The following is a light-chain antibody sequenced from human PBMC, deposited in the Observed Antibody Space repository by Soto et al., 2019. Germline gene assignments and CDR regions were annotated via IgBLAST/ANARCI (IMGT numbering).Light chain of an antibody. CDR2: GAS. CDR1: QSVSSN. CDR3: QQYGSSPT. Sequence: IGMTQSPSTLSVSPGERATLSCRASQSVSSNLAWYQQKPGQAPRLLIYGASTRATGIPDRFSGSGSGTDFTLTIGRLEPEDFAVYYCQQYGSSPTFGEGTRLRL. J-gene: IGKJ5*01. V-gene: IGKV3-20*01.